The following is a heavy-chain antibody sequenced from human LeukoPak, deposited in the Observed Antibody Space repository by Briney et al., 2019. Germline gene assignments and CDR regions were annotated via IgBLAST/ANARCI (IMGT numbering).Heavy chain of an antibody. CDR3: ARLRAVAGIDY. D-gene: IGHD6-19*01. V-gene: IGHV4-59*08. CDR1: GGSISSYY. CDR2: IYYSGST. Sequence: SETLSLTCTVSGGSISSYYWSWIRQPPGKGLEWIGYIYYSGSTNYNPSLKSRVTISVDTSKNQFSLKLSSVTAADTAVYYCARLRAVAGIDYWGQGTLVTVSS. J-gene: IGHJ4*02.